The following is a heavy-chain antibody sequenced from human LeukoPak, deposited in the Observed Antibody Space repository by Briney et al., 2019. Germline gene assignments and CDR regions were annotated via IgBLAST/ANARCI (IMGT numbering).Heavy chain of an antibody. CDR3: ARLPQYYYDSSDEGN. V-gene: IGHV2-70*11. Sequence: SGPALVKPTQTLTLTCTFSGFSLTTRGMCVSWIRQPPGKALEWLARIDWDDDKYYTTSLKTRLTTSKDTSNNQVVLTMTNMDPVDTATYYCARLPQYYYDSSDEGNWGQGTLDTVSS. D-gene: IGHD3-22*01. J-gene: IGHJ4*02. CDR1: GFSLTTRGMC. CDR2: IDWDDDK.